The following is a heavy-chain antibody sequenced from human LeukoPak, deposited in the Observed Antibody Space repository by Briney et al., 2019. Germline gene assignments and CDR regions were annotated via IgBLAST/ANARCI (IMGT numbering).Heavy chain of an antibody. V-gene: IGHV3-23*01. J-gene: IGHJ4*02. CDR3: AKHDYGVNQGLDY. Sequence: QPGGSLRLSCAASGFTFSSSWMTWVRQAPGKGLEWVSVISGSGVTTYYADSVKGRFTISRDISKNTLYLQMNSLRAEDTAVYYCAKHDYGVNQGLDYWGQGTLVTVSS. CDR1: GFTFSSSW. D-gene: IGHD4-23*01. CDR2: ISGSGVTT.